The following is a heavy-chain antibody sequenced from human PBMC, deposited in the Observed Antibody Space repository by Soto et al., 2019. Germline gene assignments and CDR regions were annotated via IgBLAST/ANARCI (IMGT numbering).Heavy chain of an antibody. CDR3: ARARIAVVGYYYYGMDV. Sequence: ASVKVFCKASGGTFSSYAISWVRQAPGQGLEWMGGIIPIFGTANYAQKFQGRVTITADKSTSTAYMELSSLRSEDTAVYYCARARIAVVGYYYYGMDVWGQGTTVTVSS. CDR1: GGTFSSYA. D-gene: IGHD6-19*01. J-gene: IGHJ6*02. CDR2: IIPIFGTA. V-gene: IGHV1-69*06.